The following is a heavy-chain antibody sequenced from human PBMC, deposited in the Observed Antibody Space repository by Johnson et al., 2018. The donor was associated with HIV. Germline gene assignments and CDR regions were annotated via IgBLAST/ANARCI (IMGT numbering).Heavy chain of an antibody. CDR2: ISYDGSNK. V-gene: IGHV3-30-3*02. J-gene: IGHJ3*02. Sequence: QVQLVESGGGVVQPGRSLRLSCAASGFTFSTYAMHWVRQAPGKGLEWVAVISYDGSNKYYADSVKGRVTISRDNSKNTLYLQMNSLRAEDTAVYYCAKKDSGDAFDIWGQGTMVTVSS. CDR1: GFTFSTYA. CDR3: AKKDSGDAFDI. D-gene: IGHD3-10*01.